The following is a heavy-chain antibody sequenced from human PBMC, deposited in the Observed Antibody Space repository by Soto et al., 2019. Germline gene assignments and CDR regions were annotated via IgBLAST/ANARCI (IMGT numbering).Heavy chain of an antibody. CDR3: ARDSRSSWYYYGMDV. Sequence: EQLQESGPGLVKPSETLSLTCTVSGGSISSYYWSWIRQPPGKGLEWIGYIYYSGSTNYNPSLKSRVTISVDTSKNQFSLKLSSVTAADTAVYYCARDSRSSWYYYGMDVWGQGTTVTVSS. V-gene: IGHV4-59*01. J-gene: IGHJ6*02. CDR1: GGSISSYY. D-gene: IGHD6-13*01. CDR2: IYYSGST.